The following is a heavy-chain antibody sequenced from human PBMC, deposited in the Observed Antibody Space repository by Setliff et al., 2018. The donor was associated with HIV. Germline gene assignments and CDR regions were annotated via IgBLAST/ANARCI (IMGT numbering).Heavy chain of an antibody. Sequence: ASVKVSCKASGYSFTAYGISWVRQAPGQGFEWMGWINIDSGPTNFAQKFQDRVTVTTDTSTNTTYMELRGLRSDDTATYYCARVPSGAAGLVRAGFYFWGQGTLVTVTS. CDR2: INIDSGPT. J-gene: IGHJ4*01. D-gene: IGHD6-25*01. CDR1: GYSFTAYG. CDR3: ARVPSGAAGLVRAGFYF. V-gene: IGHV1-18*01.